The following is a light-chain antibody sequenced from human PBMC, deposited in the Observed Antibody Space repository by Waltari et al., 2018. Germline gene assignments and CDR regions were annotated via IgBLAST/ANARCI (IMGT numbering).Light chain of an antibody. Sequence: QSALTQPPSVSGSPGQSVTISCTGTSPDVGGYYSFSWYLHHPGKAPKLIIYDVSERPSGVPDRFSGSKSGNTASLTISGLQADDEADYFCCSYAGSYTYWVFGGGTTLTVL. CDR3: CSYAGSYTYWV. V-gene: IGLV2-11*01. J-gene: IGLJ3*02. CDR2: DVS. CDR1: SPDVGGYYS.